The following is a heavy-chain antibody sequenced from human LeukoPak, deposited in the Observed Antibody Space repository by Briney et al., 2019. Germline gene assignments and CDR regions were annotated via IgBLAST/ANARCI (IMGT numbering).Heavy chain of an antibody. J-gene: IGHJ4*02. CDR2: IKQDGSET. Sequence: GGSLRLSCEASGFTFSSYWMTWVRQAPGKGLEWVANIKQDGSETYYADSVKGRFTLSRDNARDSLYLQMNYLGVDDTAVYYCARGGMTGSPDYWGQGTLVTVSS. V-gene: IGHV3-7*01. D-gene: IGHD1-20*01. CDR3: ARGGMTGSPDY. CDR1: GFTFSSYW.